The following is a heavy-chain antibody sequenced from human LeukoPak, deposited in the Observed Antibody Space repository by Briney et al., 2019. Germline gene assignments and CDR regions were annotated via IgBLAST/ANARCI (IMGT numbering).Heavy chain of an antibody. CDR2: ISYEGGTQ. D-gene: IGHD3-10*01. V-gene: IGHV3-30*18. CDR3: AKEGTPQVSTWYDL. CDR1: GFTFNSYW. Sequence: GGSLRLSCAASGFTFNSYWMHWVRQAPGKGLEGVAVISYEGGTQHYADSVKGRFIISRDNPRNTLYLQMNILRTEDTAVYYCAKEGTPQVSTWYDLWGQGTQVIVSS. J-gene: IGHJ5*02.